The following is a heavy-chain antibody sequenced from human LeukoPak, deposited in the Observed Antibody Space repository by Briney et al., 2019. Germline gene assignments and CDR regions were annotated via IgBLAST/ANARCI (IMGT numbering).Heavy chain of an antibody. CDR3: ASTKGPVPAANDY. CDR2: ISSSSSYI. D-gene: IGHD2-2*01. Sequence: PGESLRLSCAASGFTFSSYSMNWVRQAPGKGLEWVSSISSSSSYIYYADSVKGRFTISRDNAKNSLYLQMNSLRAEDTAVYYCASTKGPVPAANDYWGQGTLVTVSS. V-gene: IGHV3-21*01. CDR1: GFTFSSYS. J-gene: IGHJ4*02.